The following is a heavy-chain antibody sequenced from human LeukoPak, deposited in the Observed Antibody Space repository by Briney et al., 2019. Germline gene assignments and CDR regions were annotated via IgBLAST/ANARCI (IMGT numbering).Heavy chain of an antibody. CDR1: GGSFSGYY. CDR2: INHSGST. D-gene: IGHD2-2*01. CDR3: ARHLSSTLNAFDI. J-gene: IGHJ3*02. Sequence: PSETLSLTCAVYGGSFSGYYWSWIRQPPGKGLEWIGEINHSGSTNYNPSLKSRVTISVDTSKNQFSLKLSSVTAADTAVYYCARHLSSTLNAFDIWGQGTMVTVPS. V-gene: IGHV4-34*01.